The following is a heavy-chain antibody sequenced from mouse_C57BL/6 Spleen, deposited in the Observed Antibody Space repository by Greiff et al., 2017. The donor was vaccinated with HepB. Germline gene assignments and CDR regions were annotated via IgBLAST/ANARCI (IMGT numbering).Heavy chain of an antibody. CDR2: INPSNGGT. J-gene: IGHJ4*01. D-gene: IGHD1-1*01. CDR1: GYTFTSYW. V-gene: IGHV1-53*01. CDR3: ARKTTTVVDAMDY. Sequence: VQLQQSGTELVKPGASVKLSCKASGYTFTSYWMHWVKQRPGQGLEWIGNINPSNGGTNYNEKFKSKATLTVDKSSSTAYMQLSSLTSEDSAVYYCARKTTTVVDAMDYWGQGTSVTVSS.